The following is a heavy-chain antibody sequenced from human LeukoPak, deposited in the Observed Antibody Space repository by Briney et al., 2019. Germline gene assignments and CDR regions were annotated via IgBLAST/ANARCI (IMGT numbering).Heavy chain of an antibody. CDR3: ARSVEGHFDY. J-gene: IGHJ4*02. V-gene: IGHV3-48*02. Sequence: PGGSLRLSCAASGFTFSSYAMSWVRQAPGKGLEWISYITSNLVTIRYADSVRGRFTISRDNAGKSLFLHMNSLRDDDTAVYYCARSVEGHFDYWGQGTLVTVSS. CDR1: GFTFSSYA. D-gene: IGHD2-21*01. CDR2: ITSNLVTI.